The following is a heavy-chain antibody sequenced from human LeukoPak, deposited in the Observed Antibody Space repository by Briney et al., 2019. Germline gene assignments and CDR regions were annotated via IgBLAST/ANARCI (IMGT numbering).Heavy chain of an antibody. CDR3: ARDGDYDILTGYLNGDAFDI. V-gene: IGHV3-48*01. CDR2: ISSSSSTI. CDR1: GFTFSSYS. D-gene: IGHD3-9*01. J-gene: IGHJ3*02. Sequence: GGSLRLSCAASGFTFSSYSMNWVRQAPGKGLEWVSYISSSSSTIYYADSVKGRFTISRDNAKNSLSLQMNSLRAEDTAVYYCARDGDYDILTGYLNGDAFDIWGQGTMVTVSS.